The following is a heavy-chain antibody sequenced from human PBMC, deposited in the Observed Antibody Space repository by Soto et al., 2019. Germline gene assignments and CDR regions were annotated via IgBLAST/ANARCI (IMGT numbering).Heavy chain of an antibody. CDR3: AREIKGDDYGDYYYYYYMDV. Sequence: HPGGSLRLSCAASGFTFSSYWMSWVRQAPGKGLEWVANIKQDGSEKYYVDSVKGRFTISRDNAKNSLYLQMNSLRAEDTAVYYCAREIKGDDYGDYYYYYYMDVWGKGTTVTVS. V-gene: IGHV3-7*01. CDR1: GFTFSSYW. J-gene: IGHJ6*03. CDR2: IKQDGSEK. D-gene: IGHD4-17*01.